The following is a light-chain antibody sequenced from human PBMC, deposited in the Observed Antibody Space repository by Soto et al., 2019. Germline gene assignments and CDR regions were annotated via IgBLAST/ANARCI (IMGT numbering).Light chain of an antibody. V-gene: IGLV2-8*01. CDR1: SSDVGGYDY. CDR2: EAT. Sequence: QSALTQPPSASGSHGQSVTISCTGTSSDVGGYDYVSWYQQHPGKAPKLMIYEATKRPSGVPDRFSGSKSGNTASLTVSGLHDEDEAHYYCSAYAGRNNLIFGGGTKLTVL. J-gene: IGLJ2*01. CDR3: SAYAGRNNLI.